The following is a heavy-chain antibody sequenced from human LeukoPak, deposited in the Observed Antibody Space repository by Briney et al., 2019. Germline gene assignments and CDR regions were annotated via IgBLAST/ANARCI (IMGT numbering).Heavy chain of an antibody. Sequence: GGSLRLSCTASGFTFGDYAMSWVRQAPGKGLEWVGFIRSKAYGGTTEYAASVKGRFTISRDDSKSIAYLQMNSLKTEDTAVYYCTRSPILVVVTAIYDYWGQGTLVTVFS. CDR1: GFTFGDYA. V-gene: IGHV3-49*04. D-gene: IGHD2-21*02. CDR3: TRSPILVVVTAIYDY. J-gene: IGHJ4*02. CDR2: IRSKAYGGTT.